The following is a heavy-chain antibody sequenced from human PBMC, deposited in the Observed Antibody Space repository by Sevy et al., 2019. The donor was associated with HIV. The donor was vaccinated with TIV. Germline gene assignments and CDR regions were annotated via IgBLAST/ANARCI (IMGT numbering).Heavy chain of an antibody. D-gene: IGHD3-22*01. J-gene: IGHJ3*02. Sequence: GGSLRLSCGASGFTFSSYDMHWVRQAAGKGLEWVSGIGSGGDAYYPGSVKGRFTISRENSKNTLYLQMNSLRAEDTAVYYCARAFAYYDSSGYSDGAFDIWGQGTMVTVSS. CDR3: ARAFAYYDSSGYSDGAFDI. CDR2: IGSGGDA. V-gene: IGHV3-13*01. CDR1: GFTFSSYD.